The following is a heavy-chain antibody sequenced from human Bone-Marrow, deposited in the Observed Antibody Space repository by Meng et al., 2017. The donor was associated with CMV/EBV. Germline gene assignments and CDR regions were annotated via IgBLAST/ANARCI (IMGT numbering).Heavy chain of an antibody. CDR1: GGSVSSGSYY. D-gene: IGHD3-3*01. CDR2: IYYSGST. CDR3: ARGIYDFWSGYTGTFDY. V-gene: IGHV4-61*01. J-gene: IGHJ4*02. Sequence: SETLSLTCTVSGGSVSSGSYYWSWIRQPPGKGLEWIGYIYYSGSTYYNPSLKSRVTISVDTSKNQFSLKLSSVTAADTAVYYCARGIYDFWSGYTGTFDYWGQGTLVTVSS.